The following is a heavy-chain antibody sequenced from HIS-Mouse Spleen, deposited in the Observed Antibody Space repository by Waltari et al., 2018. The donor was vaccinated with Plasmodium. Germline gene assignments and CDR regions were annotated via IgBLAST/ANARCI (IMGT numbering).Heavy chain of an antibody. CDR2: ISYDGSNK. CDR3: AKEVLGYYDFWSRPDY. D-gene: IGHD3-3*01. Sequence: QVQLVESGGGVVQPGRSLRLSCAASGFTFSSYGMHWVRQAPGKGLEGVAVISYDGSNKNYADSVKGRFTISRDNSKNTLYLQMNSLRAEDTAVYYCAKEVLGYYDFWSRPDYWGQGTLVTVSS. CDR1: GFTFSSYG. J-gene: IGHJ4*02. V-gene: IGHV3-30*18.